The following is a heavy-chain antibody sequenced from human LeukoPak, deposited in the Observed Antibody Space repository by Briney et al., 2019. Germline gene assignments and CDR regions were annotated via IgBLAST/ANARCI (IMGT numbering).Heavy chain of an antibody. CDR2: IYYSGST. CDR1: GGSISSSSYY. V-gene: IGHV4-39*07. D-gene: IGHD2-2*01. CDR3: ARFAERPAAMLFRAYNWFDP. J-gene: IGHJ5*02. Sequence: SETLSLACTVSGGSISSSSYYWGWIRQPPGKGLEWIGSIYYSGSTYYNPSLKSRVTISVDTSKNQFSLKLSSVTAADTAVYYCARFAERPAAMLFRAYNWFDPWGQGTLVTVSS.